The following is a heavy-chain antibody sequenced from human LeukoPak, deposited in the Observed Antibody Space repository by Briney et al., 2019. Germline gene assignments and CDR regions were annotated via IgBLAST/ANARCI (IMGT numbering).Heavy chain of an antibody. CDR2: IRYDGSNK. Sequence: PGGSLRLSCAASGFTFSTYGMHWVRQAPGKGLEWVAFIRYDGSNKYYADSVKGRFTISRDNSKNTLDLQMNSLRAEDTAMYFCAKDKDPWKSTSISDFDYWGQGTLVTVSS. CDR3: AKDKDPWKSTSISDFDY. V-gene: IGHV3-30*02. D-gene: IGHD1-1*01. J-gene: IGHJ4*02. CDR1: GFTFSTYG.